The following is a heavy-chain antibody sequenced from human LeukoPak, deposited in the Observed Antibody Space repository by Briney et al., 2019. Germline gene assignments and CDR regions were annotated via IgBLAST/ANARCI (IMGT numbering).Heavy chain of an antibody. J-gene: IGHJ6*02. CDR2: IYYSGST. CDR1: GGSISSSSYY. CDR3: ASRRKVVPDAPYYYYYYYGMDV. Sequence: SETLSLTCTVSGGSISSSSYYWGWIRQPPGKGLEWIGSIYYSGSTYYNPSLKSRVTISVDTSKNQFSLKLSSVTAADTAVYYCASRRKVVPDAPYYYYYYYGMDVWGQGTTVTVSS. D-gene: IGHD2-2*01. V-gene: IGHV4-39*01.